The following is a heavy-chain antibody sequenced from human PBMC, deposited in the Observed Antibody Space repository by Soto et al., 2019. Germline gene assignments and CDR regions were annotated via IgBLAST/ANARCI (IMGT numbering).Heavy chain of an antibody. CDR1: GYTFTSYY. CDR2: IDPGDGST. V-gene: IGHV1-46*01. J-gene: IGHJ4*02. D-gene: IGHD1-26*01. Sequence: ASVKVSCKASGYTFTSYYMHWVRQAPGQGLEWMGIIDPGDGSTSYAQKFQGRVTMTEDTSTDTAYMELSSLRSEDTAVYYCATGYSGSYYDYWGQGTLVTVSS. CDR3: ATGYSGSYYDY.